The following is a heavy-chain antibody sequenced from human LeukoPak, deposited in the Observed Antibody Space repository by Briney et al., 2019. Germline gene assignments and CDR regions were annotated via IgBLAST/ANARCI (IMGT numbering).Heavy chain of an antibody. Sequence: SETLSLTCTVSGGSISSSGYYWGWIRQPPGKGLEWTGTIYYSGSTYYNPSLKSRVTISVDTSKNQFSLKLSSVTAADTAVYYCARDPTSVLRYFGGFDPWGQGTLATVSS. CDR3: ARDPTSVLRYFGGFDP. CDR2: IYYSGST. V-gene: IGHV4-39*07. J-gene: IGHJ5*02. D-gene: IGHD3-9*01. CDR1: GGSISSSGYY.